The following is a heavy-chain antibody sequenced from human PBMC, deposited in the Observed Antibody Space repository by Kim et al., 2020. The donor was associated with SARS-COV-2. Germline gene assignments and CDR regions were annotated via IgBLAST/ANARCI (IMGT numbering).Heavy chain of an antibody. Sequence: SETLSLTCTVSGGSISSGSYYWSWIRQPAGKGLEWIGRIYTSGSTNYNPSLKSRVTISVDTSKNQFSLKLSSVTAADTAVYYCARGYESIAARLYYYYGMDVWGQGTTVTVSS. CDR3: ARGYESIAARLYYYYGMDV. CDR1: GGSISSGSYY. CDR2: IYTSGST. J-gene: IGHJ6*02. V-gene: IGHV4-61*02. D-gene: IGHD6-6*01.